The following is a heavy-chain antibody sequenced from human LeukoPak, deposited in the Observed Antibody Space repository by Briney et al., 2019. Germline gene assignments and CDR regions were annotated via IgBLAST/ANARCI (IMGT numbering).Heavy chain of an antibody. CDR1: GYIFTDYY. CDR3: ARDYSSSWYNLYYYYYGMDV. J-gene: IGHJ6*02. D-gene: IGHD6-13*01. CDR2: INPNSGGT. V-gene: IGHV1/OR15-1*02. Sequence: ASVKVSCKASGYIFTDYYMHWVRQAPGQELGWMGRINPNSGGTNYAQKFQGRVTMTRDTSISTAYTELSSLRSDDTAVYYCARDYSSSWYNLYYYYYGMDVWGQGTTVTVSS.